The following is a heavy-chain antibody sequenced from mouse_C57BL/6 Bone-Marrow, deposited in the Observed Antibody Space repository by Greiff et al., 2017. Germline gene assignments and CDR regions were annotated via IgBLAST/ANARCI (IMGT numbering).Heavy chain of an antibody. CDR2: IYPGNGDT. Sequence: QVQLKESGAELVRPGASVKMSCKASGYTFTSYNMHWVKQTPRQGLEWIGAIYPGNGDTSSNQKFKGKATLTVDKSSSTAYMQLSSLTSEDSAVYFCARDLGLLLFDYWGQGTTLTVSS. CDR3: ARDLGLLLFDY. V-gene: IGHV1-12*01. CDR1: GYTFTSYN. J-gene: IGHJ2*01. D-gene: IGHD2-3*01.